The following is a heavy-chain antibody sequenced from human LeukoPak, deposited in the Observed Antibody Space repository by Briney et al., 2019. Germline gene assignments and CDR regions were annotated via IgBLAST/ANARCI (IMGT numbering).Heavy chain of an antibody. V-gene: IGHV1-69*04. Sequence: SVKVSCTASGGTFSSYAISWVRQAPGRGLEWMGRIIPIFGIANYAQKFQGRVTITADKSTSTAYMELSSLRSEDTAVYYCASPLKIYYDSSGPTRETEFQHWGQGTLVTVSS. CDR2: IIPIFGIA. D-gene: IGHD3-22*01. J-gene: IGHJ1*01. CDR3: ASPLKIYYDSSGPTRETEFQH. CDR1: GGTFSSYA.